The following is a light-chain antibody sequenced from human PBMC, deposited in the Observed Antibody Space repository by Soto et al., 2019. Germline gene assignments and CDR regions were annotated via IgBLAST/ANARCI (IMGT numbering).Light chain of an antibody. Sequence: QSALTQPRSVSGSPGQSVTISCTGTSSDVGGYNYVSWYQHHPGKAPKLMVYEGTKRPSGVSNRFSGSKSGNTASLTISGLQAEDEADYYCCSYVGSSTYVFGTGTKVTVL. V-gene: IGLV2-11*01. CDR1: SSDVGGYNY. CDR3: CSYVGSSTYV. J-gene: IGLJ1*01. CDR2: EGT.